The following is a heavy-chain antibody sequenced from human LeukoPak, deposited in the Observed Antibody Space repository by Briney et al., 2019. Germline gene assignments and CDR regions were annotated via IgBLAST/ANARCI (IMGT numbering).Heavy chain of an antibody. V-gene: IGHV3-21*01. CDR2: ISSSSSYI. J-gene: IGHJ4*02. Sequence: GGSLRLSCAASGFTFSSYWMSWVRQAPGKGLEWVSSISSSSSYIYYADSVKGRFTISRDNAKNSLYLQMNSLRAEDTAVYYCARDIVATIAAYYFGYWGQGTLVTVSS. D-gene: IGHD5-12*01. CDR3: ARDIVATIAAYYFGY. CDR1: GFTFSSYW.